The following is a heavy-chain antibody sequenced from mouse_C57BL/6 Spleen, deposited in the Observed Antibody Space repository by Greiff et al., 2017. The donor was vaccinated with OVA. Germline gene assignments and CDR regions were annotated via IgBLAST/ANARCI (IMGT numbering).Heavy chain of an antibody. V-gene: IGHV3-6*01. CDR1: GYSITSGYY. CDR2: ISYDGSN. D-gene: IGHD2-12*01. J-gene: IGHJ3*01. CDR3: AREGGYDEAY. Sequence: EVKVEESGPGLVKPSQSLSLTCSVTGYSITSGYYWNWIRQFPGNKLEWMGYISYDGSNNYNPSLKNRISITRDTSKNQFFLKLNSVTTEDTATYYCAREGGYDEAYWGQGTLVTVSA.